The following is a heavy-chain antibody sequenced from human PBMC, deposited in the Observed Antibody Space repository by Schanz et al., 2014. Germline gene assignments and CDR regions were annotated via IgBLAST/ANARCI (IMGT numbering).Heavy chain of an antibody. D-gene: IGHD6-19*01. Sequence: VQLVESGGSLVQPGGSLRLSCAASGFTFRSYSMNWVRQAPGKGLEWVAVMWNDGIKTHYADSGKGRFTISRDNSKNTVYLQMNSLRAEDTAVYYCAKDVRPVANTVHFYYMGVWGQGTTVTVSS. CDR2: MWNDGIKT. J-gene: IGHJ6*02. CDR3: AKDVRPVANTVHFYYMGV. CDR1: GFTFRSYS. V-gene: IGHV3-33*06.